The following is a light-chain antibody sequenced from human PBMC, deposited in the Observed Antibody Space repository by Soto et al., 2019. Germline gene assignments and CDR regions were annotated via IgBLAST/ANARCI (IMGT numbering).Light chain of an antibody. J-gene: IGLJ1*01. V-gene: IGLV6-57*03. CDR1: GGSSTSGY. Sequence: NFMLTQPHSVSESPGKTVNISCTRSGGSSTSGYVQWYQQRPGSAPTTVIYEDNQRPSGVPDRFSGSIDSSSNSASLTISGLKTEDEADYYCQSYPSSYPYVFGTGTKLTVL. CDR3: QSYPSSYPYV. CDR2: EDN.